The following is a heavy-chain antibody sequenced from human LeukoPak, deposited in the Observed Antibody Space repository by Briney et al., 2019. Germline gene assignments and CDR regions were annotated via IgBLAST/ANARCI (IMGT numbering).Heavy chain of an antibody. CDR1: GGSISSSNW. V-gene: IGHV4-4*02. Sequence: TSETLSLTCAVSGGSISSSNWWSWVRQPPGKGLEWIGEIYHSGSTNYNPSLKSRVTISVDTSKNQFSLKLSSVTAADTAVYYCASHSGYDLFDYWGQGTLVTVSS. D-gene: IGHD5-12*01. CDR2: IYHSGST. CDR3: ASHSGYDLFDY. J-gene: IGHJ4*02.